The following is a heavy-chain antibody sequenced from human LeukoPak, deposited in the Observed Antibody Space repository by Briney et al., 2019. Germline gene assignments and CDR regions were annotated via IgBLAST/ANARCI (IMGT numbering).Heavy chain of an antibody. CDR1: RFTFDGYA. Sequence: GRSLRLSCAASRFTFDGYAMHWVRQAPGKGLEWISLISWNSGNTDYAASVKGRFTISRDNAKKSLHLQMNSLRAEDTALYYCAKSGTYSSSSGYIDSWGQGTLVTVSS. CDR2: ISWNSGNT. V-gene: IGHV3-9*01. D-gene: IGHD6-6*01. J-gene: IGHJ4*02. CDR3: AKSGTYSSSSGYIDS.